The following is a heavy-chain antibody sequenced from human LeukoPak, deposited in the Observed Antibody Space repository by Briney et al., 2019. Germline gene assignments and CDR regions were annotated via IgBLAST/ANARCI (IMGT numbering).Heavy chain of an antibody. V-gene: IGHV3-15*01. J-gene: IGHJ4*02. CDR2: IKSKIDGGTI. CDR3: TTRRQDGC. Sequence: GGSLRLSCVGSGSTFSDAWISWVRQAPGKGLEWVGRIKSKIDGGTIDYAAPVKGRLTISRDDSRNTLYLQMNSLKTEDTAVYYCTTRRQDGCWGQGTLVTVS. D-gene: IGHD6-25*01. CDR1: GSTFSDAW.